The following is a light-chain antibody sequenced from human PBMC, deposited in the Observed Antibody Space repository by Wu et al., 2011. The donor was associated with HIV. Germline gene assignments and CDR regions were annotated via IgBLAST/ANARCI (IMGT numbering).Light chain of an antibody. V-gene: IGKV3D-20*02. CDR1: QSVSSSY. CDR3: QQRVHWPLT. Sequence: CRASQSVSSSYLAWYQQKPGHGSQAPHLWCIQQGHWHPRQVQWQWSGTDFTLTISNVEPEDFAVYFCQQRVHWPLTFGQGTRLEIK. CDR2: CI. J-gene: IGKJ5*01.